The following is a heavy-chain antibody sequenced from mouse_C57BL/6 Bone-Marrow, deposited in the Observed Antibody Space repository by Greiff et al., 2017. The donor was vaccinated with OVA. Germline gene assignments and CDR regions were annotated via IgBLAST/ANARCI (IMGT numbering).Heavy chain of an antibody. Sequence: EVQLKESGPGLVKPSQSLSLTCSVTGYSITSGYYWNWIRQLPGNQLEWMGYISYDGSNNYNPSLKNRISITRDTSKNQLFLKLNSVTTEDTATYYCARGQLSLPYYFDYWGQGTTLTVSS. CDR3: ARGQLSLPYYFDY. V-gene: IGHV3-6*01. CDR1: GYSITSGYY. D-gene: IGHD3-2*02. CDR2: ISYDGSN. J-gene: IGHJ2*01.